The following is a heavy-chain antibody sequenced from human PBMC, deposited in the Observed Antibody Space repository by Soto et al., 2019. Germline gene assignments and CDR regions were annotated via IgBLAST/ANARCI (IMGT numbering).Heavy chain of an antibody. CDR2: IYYSGST. V-gene: IGHV4-39*01. CDR3: ASSYCSGGSCYSRAPYYYYYYMDV. D-gene: IGHD2-15*01. CDR1: GGSISSYY. J-gene: IGHJ6*03. Sequence: PSETLSLTCTVSGGSISSYYWGWIRQPLGKGLEWIGSIYYSGSTYYNPSLKSRVTISVDTSKNQFSLKLSSVTAANTAVYYCASSYCSGGSCYSRAPYYYYYYMDVWGKGTTVTVSS.